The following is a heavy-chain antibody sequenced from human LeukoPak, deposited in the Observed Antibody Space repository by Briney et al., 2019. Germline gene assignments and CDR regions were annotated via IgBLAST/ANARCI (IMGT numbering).Heavy chain of an antibody. D-gene: IGHD6-19*01. CDR1: GFTFSSYG. V-gene: IGHV3-30*02. Sequence: GGSLRLSCAASGFTFSSYGMHWVRQAPGKGLEWVAFIRYDGSNKYYADSVKGRFTISRDNSKNTLYLQMNSLRAEDTAVYYCAKEQRYSSGWYYFDYWGQGTLVTVSS. CDR3: AKEQRYSSGWYYFDY. J-gene: IGHJ4*02. CDR2: IRYDGSNK.